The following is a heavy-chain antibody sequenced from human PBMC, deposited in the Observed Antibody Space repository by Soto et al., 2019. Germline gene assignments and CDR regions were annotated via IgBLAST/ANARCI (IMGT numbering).Heavy chain of an antibody. J-gene: IGHJ4*02. Sequence: GASVKVSCKASGYTFTSYGISWVRQAPGQGLEWMGWISAYNGNTNYAQKLQGRVTMTTDTSTSTAYMELRSLRSDDTAVYCCAREPRFAAMALFDYWGQGTLVTVSS. D-gene: IGHD5-18*01. CDR3: AREPRFAAMALFDY. CDR2: ISAYNGNT. CDR1: GYTFTSYG. V-gene: IGHV1-18*04.